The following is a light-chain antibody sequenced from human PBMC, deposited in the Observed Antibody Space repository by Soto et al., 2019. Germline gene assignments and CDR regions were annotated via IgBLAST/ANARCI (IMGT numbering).Light chain of an antibody. CDR1: QGISRW. V-gene: IGKV1-12*01. Sequence: DIQMTQSPSFVSASVGDRVTITCRASQGISRWLAWYQQRPGKAPELLIYGASSLQSGVTSRFSGSGSGTDFTLTISSLQPEDFATYSCQQANSLPLTFGQGTRLEIK. CDR3: QQANSLPLT. CDR2: GAS. J-gene: IGKJ5*01.